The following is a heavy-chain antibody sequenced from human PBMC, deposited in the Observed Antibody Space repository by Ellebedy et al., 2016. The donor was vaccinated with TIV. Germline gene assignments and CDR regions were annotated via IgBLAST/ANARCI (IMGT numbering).Heavy chain of an antibody. CDR3: AKDEEGFGELDY. Sequence: PGGSLRLSCAASGFTFSSYAMSWVRQAPGKGLEWVSAISGSGGSTYYADSVKGRFTISRDNSKNTLYLQMNSLSAEDTAVYYCAKDEEGFGELDYWGQGTLVTVSS. CDR2: ISGSGGST. CDR1: GFTFSSYA. J-gene: IGHJ4*02. V-gene: IGHV3-23*01. D-gene: IGHD3-10*01.